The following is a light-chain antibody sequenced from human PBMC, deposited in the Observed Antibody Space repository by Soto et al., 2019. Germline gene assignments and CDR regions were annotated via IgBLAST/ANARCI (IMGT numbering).Light chain of an antibody. J-gene: IGKJ1*01. CDR2: GAS. V-gene: IGKV3-15*01. Sequence: EIVMTQSPTTLSVSAGERATLSCRTSQSVGSNLAWYQQKPGQAPRLLIYGASTRAAGIPARFSGSGSGTEFTLPISSLQSEDFAAYYCQQYNNWPPWTFGQGTRVEIK. CDR3: QQYNNWPPWT. CDR1: QSVGSN.